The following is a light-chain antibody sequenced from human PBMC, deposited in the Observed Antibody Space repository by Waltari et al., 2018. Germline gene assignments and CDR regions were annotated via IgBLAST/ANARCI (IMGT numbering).Light chain of an antibody. CDR1: SSAVGNYEL. Sequence: QSALTQPASVSGSPGQSNTTPCTGSSSAVGNYELVSWYQQHPDRAPKLIIYEGTKRPSGVSDRFSGSKSGNTASLTISGLRTEDEADYYCCSYATARTHVVFGGGTKLTVL. J-gene: IGLJ2*01. CDR2: EGT. V-gene: IGLV2-23*01. CDR3: CSYATARTHVV.